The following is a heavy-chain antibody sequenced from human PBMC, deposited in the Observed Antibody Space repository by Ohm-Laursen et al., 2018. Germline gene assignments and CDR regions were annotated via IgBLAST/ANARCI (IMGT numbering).Heavy chain of an antibody. J-gene: IGHJ4*02. V-gene: IGHV3-23*01. CDR1: GFSFANYD. Sequence: SLRLSCAASGFSFANYDMNWVRQAPGKGLEWISAISGTSGGTYYADSVRGRFTISRDNSRNTLYLQMNSLRAEDTAVYYCAKTPRWVVVVPEAPADYWGQGTLVTVSS. CDR2: ISGTSGGT. D-gene: IGHD2-2*01. CDR3: AKTPRWVVVVPEAPADY.